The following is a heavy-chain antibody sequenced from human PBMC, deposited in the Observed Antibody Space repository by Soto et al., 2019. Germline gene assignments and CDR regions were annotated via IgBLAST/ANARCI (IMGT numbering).Heavy chain of an antibody. CDR1: GFTFSSYA. D-gene: IGHD6-13*01. J-gene: IGHJ4*02. CDR2: ITGSGGST. Sequence: PGGSLRLSCAASGFTFSSYAMSWVRQAPGKGLEWVPAITGSGGSTYYADSVKGRFTISRDNSKNTLYLQMNSLRDEDTAVYYCAKRRIAAAAPFDYWGQGTLVTVSS. V-gene: IGHV3-23*01. CDR3: AKRRIAAAAPFDY.